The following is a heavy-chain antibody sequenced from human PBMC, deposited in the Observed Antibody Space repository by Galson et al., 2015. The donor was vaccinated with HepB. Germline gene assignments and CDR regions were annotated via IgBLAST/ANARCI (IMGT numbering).Heavy chain of an antibody. Sequence: SLRLSCAASGFTFSNYAMHWVRQAPGKGLEWVAVISYDGRDTYFSDSVKGRFTISSDNSKNTLYLQLNSLRVEDTAVSYCASPYPVVGLHYFFDYWGQGTLVTASS. J-gene: IGHJ4*02. CDR3: ASPYPVVGLHYFFDY. CDR2: ISYDGRDT. CDR1: GFTFSNYA. V-gene: IGHV3-30*04. D-gene: IGHD1-26*01.